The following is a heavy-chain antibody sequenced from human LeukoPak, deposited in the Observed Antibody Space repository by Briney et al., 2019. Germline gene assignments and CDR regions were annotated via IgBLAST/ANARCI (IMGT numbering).Heavy chain of an antibody. D-gene: IGHD3-10*01. Sequence: GGSLRLSCAPSGFTVSSNYMSWVRQAPGKGLEWVSVIYSGDNTYYADSVKGRFTISRDNSKNTVYLQMNSLRAEDTAVYYCAKSPSMVRGSLRSWFDPWGQGTLVTVSS. CDR3: AKSPSMVRGSLRSWFDP. J-gene: IGHJ5*02. CDR1: GFTVSSNY. V-gene: IGHV3-53*01. CDR2: IYSGDNT.